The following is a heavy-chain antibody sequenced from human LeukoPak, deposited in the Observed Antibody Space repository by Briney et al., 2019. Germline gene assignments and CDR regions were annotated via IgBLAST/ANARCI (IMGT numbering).Heavy chain of an antibody. D-gene: IGHD3-3*01. CDR1: GGSISSYY. J-gene: IGHJ2*01. CDR3: ARGVDRSYWYFDL. CDR2: IYCSGST. V-gene: IGHV4-59*08. Sequence: SETLSLTCTVSGGSISSYYWTWIRQPPGKGLEWIGYIYCSGSTNYNPSLKSRVTISVDTSKNQFSLKLSSVTAADTAVYYCARGVDRSYWYFDLWGRGTLVTVSS.